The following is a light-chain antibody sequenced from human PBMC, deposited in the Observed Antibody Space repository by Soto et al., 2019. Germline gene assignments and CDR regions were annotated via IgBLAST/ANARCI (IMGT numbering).Light chain of an antibody. V-gene: IGLV1-44*01. CDR2: GNN. Sequence: QSVLTQPPSASGTPGQRVAISCSGSKSNIGANPVNWYQHLPGTAPKLVIYGNNRRPSGVPDRFSGSKSGTSASLGISGLQSEDDADYYCAAWDDSLNGVLFGGGTKLTVL. CDR3: AAWDDSLNGVL. J-gene: IGLJ2*01. CDR1: KSNIGANP.